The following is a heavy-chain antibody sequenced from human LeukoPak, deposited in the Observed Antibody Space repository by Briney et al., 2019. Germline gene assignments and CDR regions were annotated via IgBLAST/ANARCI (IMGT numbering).Heavy chain of an antibody. D-gene: IGHD3-22*01. CDR2: IISGSSTI. V-gene: IGHV3-48*02. J-gene: IGHJ4*02. Sequence: GVSLRLSCAACRFTLYTCSMNWLPQAPGKGLVGVLYIISGSSTIYYADSVRGRFTIYRDNAKNLLYLQMNSLRDEDTAVYYGARRYYDSSGYYRFDYWGQGTLVTVSS. CDR3: ARRYYDSSGYYRFDY. CDR1: RFTLYTCS.